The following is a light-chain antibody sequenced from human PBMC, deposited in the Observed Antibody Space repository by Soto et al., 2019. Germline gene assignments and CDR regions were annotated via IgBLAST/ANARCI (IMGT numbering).Light chain of an antibody. V-gene: IGKV1-39*01. CDR2: AAS. Sequence: IQMTQSPSSLSASVGDRVTITCRASHNIDTYLNWYQQKPGKAPILLIYAASSLQSGVPSRFSGSGYGTDFTFTISILQPEDFATYYCQQAYSLPPDITFGQGTRLYIK. CDR1: HNIDTY. CDR3: QQAYSLPPDIT. J-gene: IGKJ5*01.